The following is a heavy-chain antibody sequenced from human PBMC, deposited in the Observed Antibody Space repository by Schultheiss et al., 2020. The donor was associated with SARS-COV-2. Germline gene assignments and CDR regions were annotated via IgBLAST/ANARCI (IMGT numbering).Heavy chain of an antibody. D-gene: IGHD2-8*01. CDR2: IWSAGRND. CDR1: GFSFSAYG. Sequence: GGSLRPSCAASGFSFSAYGMHWVRHLPGKGLEWVAIIWSAGRNDFYADSVKGRFTVSRDNARNIVFLQMSSLRVADTAMYYCAKELGNNNGFDYWGQGTLVTVSS. J-gene: IGHJ4*02. CDR3: AKELGNNNGFDY. V-gene: IGHV3-33*06.